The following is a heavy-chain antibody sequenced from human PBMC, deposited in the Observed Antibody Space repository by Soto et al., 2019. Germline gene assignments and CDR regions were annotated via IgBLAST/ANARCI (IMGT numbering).Heavy chain of an antibody. Sequence: EASVKVSCKASGYTFTSYAMHWVRQAPGQRLEWMGWINAGNGNTKYSQKFQGRVTITRDTSASTAYMELSSLRSEDTAVYYCARGESSGWFYYFDYWGQGTLVTVSS. D-gene: IGHD6-19*01. CDR3: ARGESSGWFYYFDY. CDR2: INAGNGNT. J-gene: IGHJ4*02. CDR1: GYTFTSYA. V-gene: IGHV1-3*01.